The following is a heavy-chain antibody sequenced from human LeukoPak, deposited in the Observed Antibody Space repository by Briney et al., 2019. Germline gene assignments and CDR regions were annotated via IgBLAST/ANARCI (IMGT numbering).Heavy chain of an antibody. D-gene: IGHD2-2*01. V-gene: IGHV4-39*01. J-gene: IGHJ5*02. CDR3: ARHSLGYCSSTSCSYNWFDP. CDR1: GGSISSYY. CDR2: IYYSGST. Sequence: SETLSLTCTVSGGSISSYYWSWIRQPPGKGLEWIGSIYYSGSTYYNPSLKSRVTISVDTSKNQFSLKLSSVTAADTAVYYCARHSLGYCSSTSCSYNWFDPWGQGTLVTVSS.